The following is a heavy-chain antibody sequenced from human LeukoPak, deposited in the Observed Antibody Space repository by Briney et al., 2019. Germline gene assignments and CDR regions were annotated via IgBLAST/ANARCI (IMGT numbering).Heavy chain of an antibody. D-gene: IGHD3-10*01. V-gene: IGHV1-46*01. Sequence: ASVKVSCKACGYTFTSYYMHWVRQAPGQGLEWMGIINPSGGSTSYAQKFQGRVTMTRDTSTSTVYMELSSLRSEDTAVYYCARDGNYGSGSYIPYYFDYWGQGTLVTVSS. CDR1: GYTFTSYY. J-gene: IGHJ4*02. CDR2: INPSGGST. CDR3: ARDGNYGSGSYIPYYFDY.